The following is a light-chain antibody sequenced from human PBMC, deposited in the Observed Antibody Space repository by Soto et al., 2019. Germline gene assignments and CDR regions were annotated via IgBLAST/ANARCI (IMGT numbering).Light chain of an antibody. CDR1: QTIKNF. Sequence: DMELTQSPPSLSASVGDRITITCRANQTIKNFLNWYQQKVGGAPQLLIYGASTLQTGVPSRFSGSGSGTYFTLAISSLQPEDFATYYCQQSYSTPRKLTFDGGTKVEIK. CDR2: GAS. CDR3: QQSYSTPRKLT. J-gene: IGKJ4*01. V-gene: IGKV1-39*01.